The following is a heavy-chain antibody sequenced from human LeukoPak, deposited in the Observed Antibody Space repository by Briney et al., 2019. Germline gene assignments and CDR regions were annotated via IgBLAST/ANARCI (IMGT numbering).Heavy chain of an antibody. CDR2: ISSSSTST. D-gene: IGHD3-22*01. J-gene: IGHJ4*02. CDR3: AKGSYYDSSGSFYFDY. Sequence: GGSLRLSCAASGITFSKYAMNWVRQAPGKGLEWVSGISSSSTSTYYADSVKGRFTISRDNSKNTLYVQVNSLGTEDTAAYYCAKGSYYDSSGSFYFDYWGQGTLVTVSS. CDR1: GITFSKYA. V-gene: IGHV3-23*01.